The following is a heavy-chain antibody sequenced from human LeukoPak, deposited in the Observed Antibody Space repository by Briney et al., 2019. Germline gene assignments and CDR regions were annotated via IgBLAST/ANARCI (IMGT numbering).Heavy chain of an antibody. Sequence: PSETLSLTCTVSGGSISSYYWSWIRQPPGKGLEWIGYIYYSGGTNYNPSLKSRVTISVDTSKNQFSLKLSSVTAADTAVYYCAGLMRARSGFDYWGQGTLVTVSS. CDR2: IYYSGGT. CDR1: GGSISSYY. CDR3: AGLMRARSGFDY. D-gene: IGHD3-16*01. J-gene: IGHJ4*02. V-gene: IGHV4-59*01.